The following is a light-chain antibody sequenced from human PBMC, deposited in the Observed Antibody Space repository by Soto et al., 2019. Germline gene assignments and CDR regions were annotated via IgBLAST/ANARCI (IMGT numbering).Light chain of an antibody. CDR2: DVT. J-gene: IGLJ2*01. CDR1: TSDIGAYNY. Sequence: QSALTQPASVSGSPGQSITISCTGTTSDIGAYNYVSWYQHHPGKAPKLLIYDVTDRPSGVSDRFSGSKSGNTASLIISGLQAEDEADYFCSSYTTINTVVLFGGGTKLTVL. CDR3: SSYTTINTVVL. V-gene: IGLV2-14*03.